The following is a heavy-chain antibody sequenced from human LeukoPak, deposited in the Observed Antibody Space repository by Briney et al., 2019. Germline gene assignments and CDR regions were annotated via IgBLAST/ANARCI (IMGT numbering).Heavy chain of an antibody. CDR2: ISGSGGST. Sequence: GGSLRLSCAASGFTFSSYGMSWVRQAPGKGLEWVSAISGSGGSTYYADSVKGRFTISRDNSKNTLYLQMNSLRAEDTAVYYCAKLSYVADSSGYYLLAFDIWGQGTMVTVSS. V-gene: IGHV3-23*01. D-gene: IGHD3-22*01. CDR3: AKLSYVADSSGYYLLAFDI. J-gene: IGHJ3*02. CDR1: GFTFSSYG.